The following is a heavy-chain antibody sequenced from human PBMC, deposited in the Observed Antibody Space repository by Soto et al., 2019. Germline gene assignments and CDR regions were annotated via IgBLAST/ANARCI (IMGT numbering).Heavy chain of an antibody. CDR1: ADSFSSYG. J-gene: IGHJ4*02. CDR2: IIPIFGTT. CDR3: ARVFPDGWVEPGVVRGYLDT. Sequence: QVQLVQSGAEVKEPGSAVKVSCKAPADSFSSYGISWVRQAPGQGLEWMGGIIPIFGTTNYAEKVQGRVTITADEATNTAYMELSSRRSEDTALYYCARVFPDGWVEPGVVRGYLDTWGRGTLVTVSS. V-gene: IGHV1-69*01. D-gene: IGHD3-3*01.